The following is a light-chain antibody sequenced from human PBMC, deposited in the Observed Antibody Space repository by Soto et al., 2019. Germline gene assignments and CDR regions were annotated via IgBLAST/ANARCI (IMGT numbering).Light chain of an antibody. CDR1: QSVSIN. J-gene: IGKJ1*01. CDR3: QQYNKWPQWT. CDR2: GAS. Sequence: EIVMTQSPATLSVSPGERATLSCRASQSVSINLAWYQQKPGQAPRLLIYGASTRATGIPARFSGSGSGTEFTLTISSLQSEDFAVYYCQQYNKWPQWTFGQGTRWIS. V-gene: IGKV3-15*01.